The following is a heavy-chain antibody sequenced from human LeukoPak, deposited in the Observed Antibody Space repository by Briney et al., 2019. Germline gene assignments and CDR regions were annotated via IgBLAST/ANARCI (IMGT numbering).Heavy chain of an antibody. J-gene: IGHJ4*02. V-gene: IGHV4-39*01. CDR3: AVRYFDWLENYFDY. CDR1: GGSISSSSYY. Sequence: SETLSLTCTVSGGSISSSSYYWGWIHQPPGKGLEWIGSIYYSGSTYYNPSLKSRVTISVDTSKNQFSLKLSSVTAADTAVYYCAVRYFDWLENYFDYWGQGTLVTVSS. CDR2: IYYSGST. D-gene: IGHD3-9*01.